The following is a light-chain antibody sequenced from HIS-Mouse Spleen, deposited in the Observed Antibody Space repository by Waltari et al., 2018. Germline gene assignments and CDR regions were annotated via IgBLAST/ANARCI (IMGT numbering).Light chain of an antibody. CDR3: YSTDSSGNHRV. Sequence: SSELTQPPSVSVSPGQTARLTCSGDALPQQYAYWYQQKSGQAPVLVIYEDSKRPSGIPERFSGSSSGTMATLTISGAQVEDEADYYCYSTDSSGNHRVFGGGTKLTVL. J-gene: IGLJ2*01. CDR2: EDS. CDR1: ALPQQY. V-gene: IGLV3-10*01.